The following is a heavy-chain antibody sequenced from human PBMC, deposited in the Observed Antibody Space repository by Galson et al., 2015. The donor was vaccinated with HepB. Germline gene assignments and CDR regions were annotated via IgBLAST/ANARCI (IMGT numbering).Heavy chain of an antibody. Sequence: SVKVSCKASGYTFTSYYMHWVRQAPGQGLEWMGIINPSGGSTSYAQKFQGRVTITADESTSTAYMELSSLRSEDTAVYYCARDHKWGGYYVMDYWGQGTLVTVSS. V-gene: IGHV1-46*01. CDR2: INPSGGST. CDR1: GYTFTSYY. CDR3: ARDHKWGGYYVMDY. J-gene: IGHJ4*02. D-gene: IGHD1-26*01.